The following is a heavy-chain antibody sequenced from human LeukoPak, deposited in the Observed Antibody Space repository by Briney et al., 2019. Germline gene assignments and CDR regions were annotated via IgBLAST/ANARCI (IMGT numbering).Heavy chain of an antibody. CDR3: ARRSDDYDSSAYYH. J-gene: IGHJ4*02. D-gene: IGHD3-22*01. CDR2: ANPNSGNT. V-gene: IGHV1-8*01. Sequence: AASVKVSCKTSGYTFTSYDLNWVRQATGQGLEWMGWANPNSGNTGYAQKFQGRVTMTMDPSISTAYMELSSLRSEDTAVYYCARRSDDYDSSAYYHWGQGTLVTVSS. CDR1: GYTFTSYD.